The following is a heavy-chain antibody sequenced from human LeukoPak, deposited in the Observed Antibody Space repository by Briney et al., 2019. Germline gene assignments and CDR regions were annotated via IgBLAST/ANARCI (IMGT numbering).Heavy chain of an antibody. CDR2: IWSDGTNK. J-gene: IGHJ4*02. CDR1: GFTFSSYG. Sequence: GGSLRLSCAASGFTFSSYGMHWVRQTPGKGLEWVTIIWSDGTNKYYADSVKGRFTISRDNSKNTLYLQMNSLRAEDTAVYYCARGSGSFSGGIDYWGQGTLVTVSS. D-gene: IGHD1-26*01. V-gene: IGHV3-33*01. CDR3: ARGSGSFSGGIDY.